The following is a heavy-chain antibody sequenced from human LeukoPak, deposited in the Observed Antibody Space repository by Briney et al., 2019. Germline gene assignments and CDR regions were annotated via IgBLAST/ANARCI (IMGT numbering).Heavy chain of an antibody. V-gene: IGHV3-20*01. D-gene: IGHD2-15*01. CDR1: GFTFDDYG. Sequence: GGSLRLSCAASGFTFDDYGMSWVRQAPGKGLEWVSGINWNGGSTGYADSVKGRFTISRDNAKNSLYLQMNSLRAEDTALYHCVRVYCSGGSCYSDAFDIWGQGTMVTVSS. CDR2: INWNGGST. J-gene: IGHJ3*02. CDR3: VRVYCSGGSCYSDAFDI.